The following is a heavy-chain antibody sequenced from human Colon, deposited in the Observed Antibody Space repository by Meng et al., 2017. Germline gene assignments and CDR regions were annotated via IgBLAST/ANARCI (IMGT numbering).Heavy chain of an antibody. CDR2: IYYSGST. CDR3: ARVRRSGDDFDY. J-gene: IGHJ4*02. V-gene: IGHV4-31*01. CDR1: GGSISTGGYY. Sequence: VQLQESGPGLVKPSQTLFLTCTVSGGSISTGGYYWSWIRQLPGKGLEWIGYIYYSGSTYYNPSLRSLVSISVDTSKNQFSLRLTSVTAADTAVYYCARVRRSGDDFDYWGQGTLVTVSS. D-gene: IGHD1-26*01.